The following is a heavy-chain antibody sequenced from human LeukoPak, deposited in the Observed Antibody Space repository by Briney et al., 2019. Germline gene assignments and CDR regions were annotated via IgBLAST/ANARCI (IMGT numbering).Heavy chain of an antibody. CDR2: IYYSGST. CDR3: ARGPQPIPTTFVVVPAAKAQGAFDI. Sequence: SETLSLTCAVSGGSISSTSYSWGWIHQPPGKGLEWVGTIYYSGSTYYDPSLKSRVTMSVDTSKNQFSLKLSSVTAADTAVYYCARGPQPIPTTFVVVPAAKAQGAFDIWGQGTMVTVSS. D-gene: IGHD2-2*01. V-gene: IGHV4-39*07. CDR1: GGSISSTSYS. J-gene: IGHJ3*02.